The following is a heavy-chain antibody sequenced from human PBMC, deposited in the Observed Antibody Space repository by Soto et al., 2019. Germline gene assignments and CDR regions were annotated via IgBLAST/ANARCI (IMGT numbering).Heavy chain of an antibody. CDR3: AKAPVFRITLIRGFDY. V-gene: IGHV3-23*01. J-gene: IGHJ4*02. Sequence: GGSLRLSCASSVFTFSSYAMSWVRQAPGKGLEWVSAISGSGGSTNYADSVKGRFTISRDNSKNTLYVRMNSLRAEDTAVYYCAKAPVFRITLIRGFDYWGQGTLVTVSS. CDR1: VFTFSSYA. CDR2: ISGSGGST. D-gene: IGHD3-10*01.